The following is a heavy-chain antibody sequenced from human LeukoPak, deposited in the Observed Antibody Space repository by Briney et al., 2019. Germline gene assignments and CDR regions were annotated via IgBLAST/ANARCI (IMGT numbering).Heavy chain of an antibody. CDR2: ISSSGSTI. CDR1: GFTFSSYE. CDR3: ARALSTLQIQLWFEYYFDY. Sequence: PGGSLRLSCAASGFTFSSYEMNWVRQAPGKGLEWVSYISSSGSTIYYADSVKGRFTISRDNAKNSLYLQMNSLRAEDTAVYYCARALSTLQIQLWFEYYFDYWGQGTLVTVSS. D-gene: IGHD5-18*01. J-gene: IGHJ4*02. V-gene: IGHV3-48*03.